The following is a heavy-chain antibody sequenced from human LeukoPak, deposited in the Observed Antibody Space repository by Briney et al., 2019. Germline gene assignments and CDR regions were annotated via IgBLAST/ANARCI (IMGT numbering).Heavy chain of an antibody. CDR3: ARVNSFEYYFDY. Sequence: SETLSLTCTVSGGSISSSSYYWGWIRQPPGKGLEWIGSIYYSGSTYYNPSLKSRVTISVDTSKNQFSLKLSSVTAADTAVYYCARVNSFEYYFDYWGQGTLVTVSS. V-gene: IGHV4-39*07. CDR1: GGSISSSSYY. CDR2: IYYSGST. D-gene: IGHD2/OR15-2a*01. J-gene: IGHJ4*02.